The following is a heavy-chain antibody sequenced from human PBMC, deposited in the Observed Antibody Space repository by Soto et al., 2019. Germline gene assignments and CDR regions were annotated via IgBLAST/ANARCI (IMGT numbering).Heavy chain of an antibody. D-gene: IGHD6-6*01. CDR3: ARVRAARRMDYYYYMDV. V-gene: IGHV4-31*03. J-gene: IGHJ6*03. Sequence: SETLSLTCTVSGGAISSGGYYWSWIRQHPGKGLEWIGYIYYSGSTYYNPSLKSRVTISVDTSKNQFSLKLSSVTAADTAVYYCARVRAARRMDYYYYMDVWGKGTTVTV. CDR1: GGAISSGGYY. CDR2: IYYSGST.